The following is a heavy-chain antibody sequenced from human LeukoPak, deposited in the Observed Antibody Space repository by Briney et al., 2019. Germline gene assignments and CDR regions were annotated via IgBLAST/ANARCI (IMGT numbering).Heavy chain of an antibody. CDR3: ARTLVNIGNYIFDS. V-gene: IGHV4-59*01. D-gene: IGHD2/OR15-2a*01. CDR2: IPYSGTT. Sequence: SETLSPTCTVSDGSISSYYWSWVRQPPGKGLEWLGYIPYSGTTNYNPSLRSRVTISVDTSKNQFSLRLSSVTAADTAVYYCARTLVNIGNYIFDSWGQGTLVTVSS. J-gene: IGHJ4*02. CDR1: DGSISSYY.